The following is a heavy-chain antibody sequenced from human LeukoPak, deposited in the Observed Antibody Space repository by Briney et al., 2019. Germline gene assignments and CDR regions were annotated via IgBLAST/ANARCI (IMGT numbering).Heavy chain of an antibody. J-gene: IGHJ6*03. V-gene: IGHV1-2*02. CDR1: GYTFTGYY. CDR2: INPNSGGT. CDR3: ASSPKRRYFDWLLESYMDV. Sequence: ASVKVSCKASGYTFTGYYMHWVRQAPGRGLEWMGWINPNSGGTNYAQKFQGRVTMTRDTSISTAYMELSRLRSDDTAVYYCASSPKRRYFDWLLESYMDVWGKGTTVTVSS. D-gene: IGHD3-9*01.